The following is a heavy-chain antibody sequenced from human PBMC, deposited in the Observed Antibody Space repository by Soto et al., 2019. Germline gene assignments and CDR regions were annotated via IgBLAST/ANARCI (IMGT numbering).Heavy chain of an antibody. CDR3: AKVPSQYIWGSYLRYYDY. D-gene: IGHD3-16*02. J-gene: IGHJ4*02. Sequence: EVQMLESGGGLAQPGGSLRLSCAASGFPFSNYAMTWVRQAPGKGLEWVSGISGNTGHAYYADSVKDRFTISRDNSKNTLYLQMDSLRAEDTAVYYCAKVPSQYIWGSYLRYYDYWGQGTLVTVSS. CDR1: GFPFSNYA. V-gene: IGHV3-23*01. CDR2: ISGNTGHA.